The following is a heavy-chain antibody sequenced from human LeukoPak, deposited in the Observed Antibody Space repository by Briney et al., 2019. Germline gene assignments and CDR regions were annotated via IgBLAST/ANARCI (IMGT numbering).Heavy chain of an antibody. CDR1: GFTFSSYN. J-gene: IGHJ4*02. D-gene: IGHD1-26*01. V-gene: IGHV3-21*01. CDR3: GDATSDY. Sequence: GGSLRLSCAASGFTFSSYNMNWVRQAPGKGLEWVSSISNTSDYTYYADSVKGRFTISRDNAKNSLFLQMNSLRAEDTAVYYCGDATSDYWGQGTLVTVSS. CDR2: ISNTSDYT.